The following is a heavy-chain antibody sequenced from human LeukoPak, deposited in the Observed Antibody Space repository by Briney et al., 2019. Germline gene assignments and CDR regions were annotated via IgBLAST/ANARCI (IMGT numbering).Heavy chain of an antibody. CDR2: ISSSSFI. J-gene: IGHJ4*02. D-gene: IGHD4-17*01. CDR3: ARDSDYGDYGGCDY. CDR1: GFTFSSYS. V-gene: IGHV3-21*01. Sequence: GGSLRLSCAASGFTFSSYSMNWVRQAPGKGLEWVSSISSSSFIYYADSVKGRFTISRDNAKNSLYLQMNSLRAEDTAVYYCARDSDYGDYGGCDYWGQGTLVTVSS.